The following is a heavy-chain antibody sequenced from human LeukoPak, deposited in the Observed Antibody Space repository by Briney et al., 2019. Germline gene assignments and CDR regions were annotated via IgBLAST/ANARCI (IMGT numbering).Heavy chain of an antibody. CDR3: ARATVTTALLDY. Sequence: SETLSLTCTVSGGSISSGSYYWSWIRQPAGKGLEWIGRIYTSGSTNYNPSLKSRVTISVDTSKNLFSLKLSSVTAADTAVYYCARATVTTALLDYWGQGTLVTVSS. D-gene: IGHD4-17*01. CDR2: IYTSGST. J-gene: IGHJ4*02. V-gene: IGHV4-61*02. CDR1: GGSISSGSYY.